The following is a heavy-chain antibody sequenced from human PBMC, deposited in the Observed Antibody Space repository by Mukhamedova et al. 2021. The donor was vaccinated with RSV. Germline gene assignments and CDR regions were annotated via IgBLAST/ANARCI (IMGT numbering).Heavy chain of an antibody. J-gene: IGHJ4*02. D-gene: IGHD4-17*01. CDR3: TTEYHGAHNY. Sequence: DGGTTDYAAPVKGRFTISRDDSKDTLDLQMDSLKTEDTAIYYCTTEYHGAHNYWGQGALVTVSS. CDR2: DGGTT. V-gene: IGHV3-15*01.